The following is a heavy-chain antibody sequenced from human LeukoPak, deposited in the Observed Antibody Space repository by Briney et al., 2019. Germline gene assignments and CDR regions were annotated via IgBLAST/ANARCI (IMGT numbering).Heavy chain of an antibody. Sequence: SETLSLTCTVSGGSISSYYWSWIRQPPGKGLEWIGYIYYSGSTNYNPSLKSRVTISVDTSKNQFSLKLSSVTAADTAVYYCARYYYDSSGYYRFDYWGQGTLVTVSS. CDR3: ARYYYDSSGYYRFDY. CDR1: GGSISSYY. CDR2: IYYSGST. D-gene: IGHD3-22*01. V-gene: IGHV4-59*01. J-gene: IGHJ4*02.